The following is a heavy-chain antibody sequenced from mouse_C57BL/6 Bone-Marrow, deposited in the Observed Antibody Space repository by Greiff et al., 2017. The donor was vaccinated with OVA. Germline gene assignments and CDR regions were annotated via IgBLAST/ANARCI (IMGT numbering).Heavy chain of an antibody. Sequence: VQLVESGPELVKPGASVKISCKASGYAFSSSWMNWVKQRPGKGLEWIGRIYPGDGDTNYNGKFKGKATLTADKSSSTAYMQLSSLTSEDSAVYFCARLGSRTGSSYYYAMDYWGQGTSVTVSS. J-gene: IGHJ4*01. CDR2: IYPGDGDT. V-gene: IGHV1-82*01. CDR3: ARLGSRTGSSYYYAMDY. D-gene: IGHD1-1*01. CDR1: GYAFSSSW.